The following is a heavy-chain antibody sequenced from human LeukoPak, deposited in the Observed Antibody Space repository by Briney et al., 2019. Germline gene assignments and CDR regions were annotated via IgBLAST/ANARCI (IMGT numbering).Heavy chain of an antibody. Sequence: PGGSLRLSCAASGFTFSSYWMTWVRQAPGKGLEWVANIKEDGSEKYSVDSVKGGLTISRDNARSSLYLQMNSLSAEDTAVYYCARDYVVDYWGQGTLVTVSS. D-gene: IGHD3-16*01. CDR3: ARDYVVDY. CDR1: GFTFSSYW. CDR2: IKEDGSEK. V-gene: IGHV3-7*01. J-gene: IGHJ4*02.